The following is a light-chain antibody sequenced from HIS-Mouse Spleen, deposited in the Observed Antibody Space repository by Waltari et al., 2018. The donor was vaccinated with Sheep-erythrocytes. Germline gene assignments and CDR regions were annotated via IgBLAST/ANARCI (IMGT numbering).Light chain of an antibody. J-gene: IGLJ2*01. CDR1: SSDVGRDNY. Sequence: QSALTQPRSVSGSPGQSVTISCTGSSSDVGRDNYAPWYQQHPGKAPKLMIYDVSKRPSGVPDRFSGSKSGNTASLTISGLQAEDEADYYCCSYAGSYTLVFGGGTKLTVL. V-gene: IGLV2-11*01. CDR3: CSYAGSYTLV. CDR2: DVS.